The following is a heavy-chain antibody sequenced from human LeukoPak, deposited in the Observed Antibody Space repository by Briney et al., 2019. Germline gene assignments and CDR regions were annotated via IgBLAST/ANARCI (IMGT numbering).Heavy chain of an antibody. CDR2: IYDSGST. D-gene: IGHD2-15*01. CDR3: ARDCSGGSCYGAFDI. V-gene: IGHV4-30-4*01. J-gene: IGHJ3*02. CDR1: GASIRSGDYY. Sequence: PSETLSLTCTVSGASIRSGDYYWSWIRQPPGKGLEWNGYIYDSGSTYYNPSLKSRITISVDTSENRFSLKLSSVTATDTAVYYCARDCSGGSCYGAFDIWGQGTMVTVSS.